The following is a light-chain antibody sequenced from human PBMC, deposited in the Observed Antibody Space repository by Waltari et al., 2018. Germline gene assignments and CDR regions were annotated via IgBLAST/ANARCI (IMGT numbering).Light chain of an antibody. Sequence: QSVLTQPPPASGTPGQRVTLSSSGTYSTLGNHVVHWYQQFPGKAPKLLIYRNDLRPSGVPDRFSGSKSGSSASRAISGLQSEDEADYYCAAWDDSLNGHWVFGGGTKVTVL. J-gene: IGLJ3*02. CDR2: RND. CDR1: YSTLGNHV. V-gene: IGLV1-44*01. CDR3: AAWDDSLNGHWV.